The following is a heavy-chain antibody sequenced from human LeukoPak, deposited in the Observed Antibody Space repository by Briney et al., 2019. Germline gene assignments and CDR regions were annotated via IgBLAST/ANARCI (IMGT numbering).Heavy chain of an antibody. CDR1: GYSFTNFW. CDR3: ARLTSVTLPFDF. Sequence: GESLKICCKGSGYSFTNFWIGWVRQMPGKGLEWMGVISPGDSGIRYSPSFQGQVTISVDKSISTAYLQWSRLKASDTAMYYCARLTSVTLPFDFWGQGTLVTVSS. CDR2: ISPGDSGI. J-gene: IGHJ4*02. D-gene: IGHD4-17*01. V-gene: IGHV5-51*01.